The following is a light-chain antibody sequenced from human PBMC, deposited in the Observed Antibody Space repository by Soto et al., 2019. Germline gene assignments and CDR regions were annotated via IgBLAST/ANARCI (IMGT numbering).Light chain of an antibody. CDR1: SSNIGSNY. CDR3: GTWDSGLTAVV. J-gene: IGLJ2*01. CDR2: DND. Sequence: QSVLTQPPSVSAAPGQKVTISCSGSSSNIGSNYVSWYQQLPGTAPKLLIYDNDKRPSGIPDRFSGSKSGTPATLGITGLQTGDEADYYCGTWDSGLTAVVFGGGTQLTVL. V-gene: IGLV1-51*01.